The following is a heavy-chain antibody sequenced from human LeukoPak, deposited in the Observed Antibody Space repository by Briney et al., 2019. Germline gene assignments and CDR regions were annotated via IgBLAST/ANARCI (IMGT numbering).Heavy chain of an antibody. CDR1: GFTFSTYA. Sequence: GGSLRLSCAASGFTFSTYAMSWVRQAPGKGLEWVSHFGGSGGTIYYADSVRGRFNISRDNSKNTLYLQMNSLRAEDTAVYYCAKSDCGGDCHLLDYWGQGTLVTVSS. D-gene: IGHD2-21*02. CDR2: FGGSGGTI. J-gene: IGHJ4*02. V-gene: IGHV3-23*01. CDR3: AKSDCGGDCHLLDY.